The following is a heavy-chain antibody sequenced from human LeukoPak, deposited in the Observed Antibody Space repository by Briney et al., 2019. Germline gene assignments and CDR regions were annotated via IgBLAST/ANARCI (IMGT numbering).Heavy chain of an antibody. CDR1: GFTFSSYD. D-gene: IGHD4-17*01. J-gene: IGHJ6*02. CDR2: IGTAGDT. Sequence: GGSLRLSCAASGFTFSSYDMHWVRQATGKGLEWVSAIGTAGDTYYPGSVKGRFTISRESAKNSLYLQMNSLRAGDTAVYYCARGRLGEPGYGDYFYGMDVWGQGTTVTVSS. CDR3: ARGRLGEPGYGDYFYGMDV. V-gene: IGHV3-13*01.